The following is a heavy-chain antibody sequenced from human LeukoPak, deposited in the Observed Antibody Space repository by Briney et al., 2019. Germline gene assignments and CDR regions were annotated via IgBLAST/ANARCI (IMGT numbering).Heavy chain of an antibody. CDR2: ITSSGGDT. Sequence: HPGGSLRLSCVASGFTFSSYAMSWVRQAPGKGLEWVSTITSSGGDTIYAGSVKGRFTISRDNPKNTLYLQMNSLRAEDTAVYYCAKYYYASTSYYRPWGQGTLVTVSS. CDR1: GFTFSSYA. CDR3: AKYYYASTSYYRP. D-gene: IGHD3-22*01. V-gene: IGHV3-23*01. J-gene: IGHJ5*02.